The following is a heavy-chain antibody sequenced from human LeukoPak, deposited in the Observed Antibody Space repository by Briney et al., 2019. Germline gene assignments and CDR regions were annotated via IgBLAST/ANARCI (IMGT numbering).Heavy chain of an antibody. CDR3: ARGQVTSVTRLPAFDI. CDR2: ISWDGGST. J-gene: IGHJ3*02. Sequence: PGGSLRLSCAASGFTFDDYTMRWVRQATGKGLEWVSLISWDGGSTYYADSVKGRFTIPRDNAKNSQSLQMNSLGVQDTAVYYCARGQVTSVTRLPAFDIWGQGTLVTVSS. V-gene: IGHV3-43*01. CDR1: GFTFDDYT. D-gene: IGHD4-17*01.